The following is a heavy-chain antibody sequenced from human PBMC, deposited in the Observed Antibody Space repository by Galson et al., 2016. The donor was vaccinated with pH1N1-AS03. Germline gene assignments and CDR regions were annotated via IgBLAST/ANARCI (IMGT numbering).Heavy chain of an antibody. J-gene: IGHJ4*02. V-gene: IGHV3-9*01. Sequence: SLTLSCAASGFTFDDYAMHWVRQAPRKGLEWVSGISWYSGSKAYSNSVKGRFTISRDNAKNSLYLQMDILRPEDTALYYCVKDFDKSNFGYGTFFDYWGQGTLVTVSS. CDR2: ISWYSGSK. D-gene: IGHD1-14*01. CDR1: GFTFDDYA. CDR3: VKDFDKSNFGYGTFFDY.